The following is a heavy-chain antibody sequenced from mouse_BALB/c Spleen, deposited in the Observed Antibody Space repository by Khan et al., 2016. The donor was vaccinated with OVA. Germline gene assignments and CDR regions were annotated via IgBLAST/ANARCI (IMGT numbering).Heavy chain of an antibody. CDR3: ARQPYYHYNIMDY. Sequence: VKLEESGPGLVAPPRSLSITCTISGFSLTNYGVHWVRQPPGKGLEWLVVIWSDGSTTYNSALKSRLTISKDNSKSQVFLKMNSLQTDDTAVYFCARQPYYHYNIMDYWGQGTSVTVSS. CDR2: IWSDGST. D-gene: IGHD2-10*01. J-gene: IGHJ4*01. V-gene: IGHV2-6-1*01. CDR1: GFSLTNYG.